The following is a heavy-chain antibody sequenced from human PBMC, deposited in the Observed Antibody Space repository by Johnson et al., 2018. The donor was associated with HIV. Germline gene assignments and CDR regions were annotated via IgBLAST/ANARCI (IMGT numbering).Heavy chain of an antibody. D-gene: IGHD3-16*01. Sequence: VHLVESGGGVVQPGRSLRLSCAASGFTVSSNYMSWVRQAPGKGLEWVSVIYSGGSTYYADSVKGRFTISRDNSKNTLYLQMNSLRAEDTAVYYCAREGDGGAFDIWGQGTMVTVSS. CDR1: GFTVSSNY. V-gene: IGHV3-66*01. CDR2: IYSGGST. J-gene: IGHJ3*02. CDR3: AREGDGGAFDI.